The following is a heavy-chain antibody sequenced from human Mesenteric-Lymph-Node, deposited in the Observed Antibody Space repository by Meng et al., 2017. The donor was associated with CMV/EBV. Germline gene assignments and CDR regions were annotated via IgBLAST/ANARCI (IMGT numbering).Heavy chain of an antibody. CDR3: ARDHDCSGGSCHYVPNIIDY. D-gene: IGHD2-15*01. CDR2: ISAYNGNT. V-gene: IGHV1-18*01. Sequence: ASVKVSCKASGYIFTSYGIIWVRQAPGQGLEWMGWISAYNGNTNYAQKLQGRVTMTTDTSTSTAYMELRSLRSDDTAVYYCARDHDCSGGSCHYVPNIIDYWGQGTLVTVSS. J-gene: IGHJ4*02. CDR1: GYIFTSYG.